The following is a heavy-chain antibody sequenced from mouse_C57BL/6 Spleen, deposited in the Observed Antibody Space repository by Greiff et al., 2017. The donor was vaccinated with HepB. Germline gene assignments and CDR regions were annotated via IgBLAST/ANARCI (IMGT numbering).Heavy chain of an antibody. CDR1: GYTFTSYW. Sequence: QVKLQQPGAELVKPGASVKLSCKASGYTFTSYWMHWVRQRPGRGLEWIGRIDPNSGGTKSNEKFKSKATLTVDRHSSTAYMQLSSLTSEESAVDYCARGTTVEVWGTGTTVTVSS. CDR3: ARGTTVEV. CDR2: IDPNSGGT. V-gene: IGHV1-72*01. D-gene: IGHD1-1*01. J-gene: IGHJ1*03.